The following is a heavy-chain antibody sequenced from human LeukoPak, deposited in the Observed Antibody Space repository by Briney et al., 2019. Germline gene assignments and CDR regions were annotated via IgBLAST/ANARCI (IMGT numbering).Heavy chain of an antibody. D-gene: IGHD6-6*01. CDR3: ARGRVGSARLGYFDY. V-gene: IGHV1-2*02. CDR2: INPNSGGT. CDR1: GYTFTSYG. J-gene: IGHJ4*02. Sequence: ASVKVSCKASGYTFTSYGISWVRQAPGQGLEWMGWINPNSGGTNYAQKFQGRVTMTRDTSISTAYMELSRLRSDDTAVYYCARGRVGSARLGYFDYWGQGTLVTVSS.